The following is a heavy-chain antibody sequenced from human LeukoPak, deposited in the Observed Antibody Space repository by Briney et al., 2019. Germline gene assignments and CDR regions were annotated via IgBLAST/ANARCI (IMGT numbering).Heavy chain of an antibody. CDR2: INPNSGGT. CDR1: GYTFTGYY. Sequence: ASVKVSCKASGYTFTGYYMHWVRQAPGQGLEWMGWINPNSGGTNYAQKFQGRVAMTRDTSISTAYMELSRLRSDDTAVYYCASSGGAYCGGDCYSPYFDLWGRGTLVTVSS. D-gene: IGHD2-21*02. J-gene: IGHJ2*01. V-gene: IGHV1-2*02. CDR3: ASSGGAYCGGDCYSPYFDL.